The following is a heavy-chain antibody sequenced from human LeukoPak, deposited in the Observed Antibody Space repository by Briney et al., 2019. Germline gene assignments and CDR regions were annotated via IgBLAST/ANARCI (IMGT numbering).Heavy chain of an antibody. CDR3: ARLRTAMVTFDY. J-gene: IGHJ4*02. Sequence: SETLSLTCTVSGGSISSSSYYWGWIRQPPGKGLEWIGTIYYSGSTYYNPSLKSRVTISGDTSKKQFSLKLSSVTAADTAVYYCARLRTAMVTFDYWGQGTLVTVSS. CDR2: IYYSGST. CDR1: GGSISSSSYY. D-gene: IGHD5-18*01. V-gene: IGHV4-39*01.